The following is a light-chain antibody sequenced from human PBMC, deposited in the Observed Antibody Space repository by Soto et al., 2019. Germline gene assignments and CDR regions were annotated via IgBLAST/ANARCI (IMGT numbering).Light chain of an antibody. CDR2: GAS. CDR1: QSVSTSY. CDR3: QQYGSSPVT. J-gene: IGKJ2*01. Sequence: EIVLTQSPGTRSLSPGESATLSCRVSQSVSTSYLAWYQQKPGQAPRLLIYGASSRATGIPDRFSAGGSGTDFTLTISRLEPEDFAVYYCQQYGSSPVTFGQGTKVEIK. V-gene: IGKV3-20*01.